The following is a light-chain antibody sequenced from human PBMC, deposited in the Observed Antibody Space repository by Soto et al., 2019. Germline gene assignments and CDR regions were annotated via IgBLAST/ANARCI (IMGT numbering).Light chain of an antibody. Sequence: QSVLTQPPSASGTPGQRVTISCSGSSSNIGTNTVNWYQQLPGTAPKLLIHGNNQRPSGVPDRFSGSKSGTAASLAISGLQSEDEADYYCAAWDVSLNGPVFGGGTKLPVL. CDR2: GNN. CDR1: SSNIGTNT. J-gene: IGLJ2*01. CDR3: AAWDVSLNGPV. V-gene: IGLV1-44*01.